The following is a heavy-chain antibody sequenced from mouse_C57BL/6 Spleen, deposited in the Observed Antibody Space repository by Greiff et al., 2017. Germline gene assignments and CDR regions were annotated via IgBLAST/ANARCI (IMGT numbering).Heavy chain of an antibody. Sequence: QVQLQQPGAELVKPGASVKMSCKASGYTFTSYWITWVKQRPGQGLEWIGDIYPGSGSTNYNEKFKSKATLTVDTSSSTAYMQLSSLTSEDSAVYYCARGAAYYSNFYAMDYWGQGTSVTVSS. D-gene: IGHD2-5*01. V-gene: IGHV1-55*01. CDR3: ARGAAYYSNFYAMDY. CDR1: GYTFTSYW. CDR2: IYPGSGST. J-gene: IGHJ4*01.